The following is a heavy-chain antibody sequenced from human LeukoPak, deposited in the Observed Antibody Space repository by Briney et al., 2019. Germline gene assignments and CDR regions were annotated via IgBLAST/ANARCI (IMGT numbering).Heavy chain of an antibody. CDR3: TTVHYSGKYADN. CDR2: IKTRGDGDST. D-gene: IGHD1-26*01. Sequence: ETLSLTCAVSGGSLTGYFWTWIRQSPGKGLEWVGRIKTRGDGDSTDYAAPVQGRFTISRDDSKNTVHLQMNSLKTEDTALYYCTTVHYSGKYADNWGQGTLVTVSS. J-gene: IGHJ4*02. CDR1: GGSLTGYF. V-gene: IGHV3-15*01.